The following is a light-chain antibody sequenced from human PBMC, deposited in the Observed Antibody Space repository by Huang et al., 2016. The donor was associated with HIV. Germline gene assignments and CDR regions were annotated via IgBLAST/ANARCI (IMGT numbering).Light chain of an antibody. Sequence: EILLTQSPATLSVSPGARVTLSCRASQTVSEHLAWFQQRPGQAPKLLIYGASNRATGIPPRLSGRGSGTEFGLTITNLQSEDFAVYFCHQYYTLPRTFGQGTKVEI. J-gene: IGKJ1*01. CDR1: QTVSEH. V-gene: IGKV3-15*01. CDR2: GAS. CDR3: HQYYTLPRT.